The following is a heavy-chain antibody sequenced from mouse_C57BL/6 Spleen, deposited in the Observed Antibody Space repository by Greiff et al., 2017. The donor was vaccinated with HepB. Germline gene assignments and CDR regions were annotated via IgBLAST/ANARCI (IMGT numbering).Heavy chain of an antibody. J-gene: IGHJ2*01. D-gene: IGHD2-3*01. CDR3: ARPEGYYYVDY. Sequence: EVQLVESGGGLVKPGGSLKLSCAASGFTFSDYGMHWVRQAPEKGLEWVAYISSGSSTIYYADTVKGRFTISRDNAKNTLFLQMTSLRSEDTAMYYCARPEGYYYVDYWGQGTTLTVSS. CDR2: ISSGSSTI. V-gene: IGHV5-17*01. CDR1: GFTFSDYG.